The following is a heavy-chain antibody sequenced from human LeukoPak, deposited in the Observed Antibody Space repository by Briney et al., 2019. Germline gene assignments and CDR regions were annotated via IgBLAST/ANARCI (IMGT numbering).Heavy chain of an antibody. Sequence: SETLSLTCTVSGDSIDSSTYYWGWIRQPPGKGLEWIGSIYYSGGTYSNPSLKIRVTISIDTSKNQFSLKLSSVTAADTAMYYCARLGFTMILVATTWGQGTLVTVSS. J-gene: IGHJ4*02. CDR2: IYYSGGT. CDR1: GDSIDSSTYY. V-gene: IGHV4-39*01. D-gene: IGHD3-22*01. CDR3: ARLGFTMILVATT.